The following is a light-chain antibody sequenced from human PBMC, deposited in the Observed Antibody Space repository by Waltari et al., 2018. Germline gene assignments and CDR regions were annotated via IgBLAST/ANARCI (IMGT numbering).Light chain of an antibody. V-gene: IGKV2-30*02. J-gene: IGKJ4*01. CDR3: MQGTHWPLT. Sequence: DVVMTQSPLSLPVTLGQPASISCKSSQSHVHRDGHTYLAWFQQRPGQSPRRLIYKVSNRESGVPDRFSARGSGTDFTLKISRVEAEDVGVYYCMQGTHWPLTFGGGTKVEIK. CDR1: QSHVHRDGHTY. CDR2: KVS.